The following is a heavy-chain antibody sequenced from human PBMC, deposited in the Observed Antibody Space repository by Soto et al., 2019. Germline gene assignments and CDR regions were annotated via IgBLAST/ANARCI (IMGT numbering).Heavy chain of an antibody. CDR1: GGSIRSGGYY. J-gene: IGHJ6*02. CDR2: IYYSGNT. D-gene: IGHD5-18*01. CDR3: ARDRLMATAGTARHYFGLDA. V-gene: IGHV4-31*03. Sequence: SETLSLTCTVSGGSIRSGGYYWSWVRQNPRRGLEWIGNIYYSGNTYYNPSLKSRLTISVDTSKNQFSLNLSSVTAADTAVYYCARDRLMATAGTARHYFGLDAWGQGTTVTVS.